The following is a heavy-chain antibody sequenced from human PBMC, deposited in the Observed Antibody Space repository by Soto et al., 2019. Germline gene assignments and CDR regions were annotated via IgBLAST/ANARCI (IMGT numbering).Heavy chain of an antibody. D-gene: IGHD3-3*01. V-gene: IGHV3-23*01. Sequence: LRLSCAASGFTFSNSAMHWVRQAPGKGLEWVAGISVMGYNTYYADSVKGRFAISRDNSKNTLYLQMSSLRAEDTAVYYCVKDSLRFLEWLLPGSYYFDYWGQGTLVTVSS. CDR2: ISVMGYNT. J-gene: IGHJ4*02. CDR1: GFTFSNSA. CDR3: VKDSLRFLEWLLPGSYYFDY.